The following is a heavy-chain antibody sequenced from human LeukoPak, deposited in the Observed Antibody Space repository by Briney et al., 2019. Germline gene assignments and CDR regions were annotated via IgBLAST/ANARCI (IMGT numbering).Heavy chain of an antibody. V-gene: IGHV4-59*01. CDR3: ARGKLGSSPTFDN. J-gene: IGHJ4*02. CDR1: GGSISSYY. Sequence: SETLSLTCTVSGGSISSYYWSWIRQPPGKGLEWIGYIYYSGSTNYNPSLKSRVTMSVGTSKSQFSLKLSSVTAADTAVYYYARGKLGSSPTFDNWGQGTLVTVSS. CDR2: IYYSGST. D-gene: IGHD6-6*01.